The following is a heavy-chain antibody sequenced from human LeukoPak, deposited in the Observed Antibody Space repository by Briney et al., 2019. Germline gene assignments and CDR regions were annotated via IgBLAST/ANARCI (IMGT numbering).Heavy chain of an antibody. CDR1: GGSISSYY. Sequence: SETLSLTCTVSGGSISSYYWNWIRQPPGKGLEWIGYIYYSGSTNYNPSLKSRVTISVDTSKNQFSLKLSSVTAADTAVYYCARDRYSSGWYPNAYYYYMDVWGKGTTVTVSS. CDR3: ARDRYSSGWYPNAYYYYMDV. J-gene: IGHJ6*03. CDR2: IYYSGST. D-gene: IGHD6-19*01. V-gene: IGHV4-59*01.